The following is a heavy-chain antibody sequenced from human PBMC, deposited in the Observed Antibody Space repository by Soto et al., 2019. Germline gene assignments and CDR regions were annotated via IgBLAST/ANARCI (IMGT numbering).Heavy chain of an antibody. CDR3: ARDRPGGGYCSGGSCYGAFDI. J-gene: IGHJ3*02. CDR2: IIPIFGTA. CDR1: GGTFSSYA. Sequence: SVKVSCKASGGTFSSYAISWVRQAPGQGLEWMGEIIPIFGTANYAQKFQGRVTITADESTSTAYMELSSLRSEDTAVYYCARDRPGGGYCSGGSCYGAFDIWGQGTMVTVSS. V-gene: IGHV1-69*13. D-gene: IGHD2-15*01.